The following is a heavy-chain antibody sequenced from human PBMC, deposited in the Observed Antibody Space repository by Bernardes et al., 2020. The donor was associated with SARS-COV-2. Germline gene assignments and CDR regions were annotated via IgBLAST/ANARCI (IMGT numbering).Heavy chain of an antibody. CDR2: INSDGGTT. V-gene: IGHV3-74*01. Sequence: GGSLRLSCAASGFTFSSFWMHWVRQVPGKGLVWVSRINSDGGTTNYADSVKGRFTISRDNAKNTVYLQMNSLSAEDTAVYYCARGYCSGGSCYGFWFDPWGQGTLVTVSS. CDR3: ARGYCSGGSCYGFWFDP. J-gene: IGHJ5*02. D-gene: IGHD2-15*01. CDR1: GFTFSSFW.